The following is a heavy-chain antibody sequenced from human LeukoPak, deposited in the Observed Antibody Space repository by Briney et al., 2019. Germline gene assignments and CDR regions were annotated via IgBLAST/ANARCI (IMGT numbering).Heavy chain of an antibody. V-gene: IGHV4-59*01. CDR2: MYYSGST. CDR3: ARTTTMVRGVIIDFDY. D-gene: IGHD3-10*01. CDR1: GGSISSYY. J-gene: IGHJ4*02. Sequence: SETLSLTCTVSGGSISSYYWSWIRQPPGEGLEWLGYMYYSGSTNYNPSLKSRVTISVDTSKNQFSLKLSSVTAADTAVYYCARTTTMVRGVIIDFDYWGQGTLVTVFS.